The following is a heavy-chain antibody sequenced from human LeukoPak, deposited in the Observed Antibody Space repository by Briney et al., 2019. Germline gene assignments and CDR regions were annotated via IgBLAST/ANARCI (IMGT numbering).Heavy chain of an antibody. V-gene: IGHV4-30-4*01. J-gene: IGHJ4*02. CDR3: ARGDSFDY. Sequence: TSETLSLTCTVSGGSISSGDYYWSWIRQPPGKGLEWIGYIYYSGSTYYNPSLKSRVTISVDTSKNQFCLKLSSVTAADTAVYYCARGDSFDYWGQGTLVTVSS. CDR1: GGSISSGDYY. CDR2: IYYSGST. D-gene: IGHD3-22*01.